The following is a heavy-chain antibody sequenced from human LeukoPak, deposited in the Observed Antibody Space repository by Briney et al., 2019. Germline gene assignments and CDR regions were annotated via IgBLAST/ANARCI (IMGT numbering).Heavy chain of an antibody. CDR2: IYYSGST. CDR3: ARLERTVALLYY. V-gene: IGHV4-39*01. D-gene: IGHD6-19*01. J-gene: IGHJ4*02. CDR1: GGSISSSDYY. Sequence: PSETLSLTCTVSGGSISSSDYYWGWIRQPPGKELEWIGTIYYSGSTPYNPSLKSRVTISVDTSKNQFSLKLSSVTAADTAVYYCARLERTVALLYYWGQGTLVTVSS.